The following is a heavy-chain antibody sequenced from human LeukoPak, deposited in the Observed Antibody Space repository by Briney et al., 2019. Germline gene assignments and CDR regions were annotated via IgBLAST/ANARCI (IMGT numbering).Heavy chain of an antibody. J-gene: IGHJ4*02. V-gene: IGHV1-8*01. CDR2: MNPNSGNT. Sequence: ASVNVSCKASGYTFTSYDINWVRQATGQGLEWMGWMNPNSGNTGYAQKFQGRVTMTRNTSISTAYMELSSLRSEDTAVYYCAKQLGYCSDGSCYFPYWGQGTLVTVSS. CDR3: AKQLGYCSDGSCYFPY. CDR1: GYTFTSYD. D-gene: IGHD2-15*01.